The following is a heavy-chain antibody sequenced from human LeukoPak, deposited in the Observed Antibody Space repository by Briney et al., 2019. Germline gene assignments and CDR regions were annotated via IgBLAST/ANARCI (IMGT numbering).Heavy chain of an antibody. CDR3: ARDRYYDILTGYYPPLYYGMDV. J-gene: IGHJ6*04. CDR2: ISAYNGNT. CDR1: GYTFTSYG. Sequence: ASVKVSCKASGYTFTSYGISWVRQAPGQGLEWMGWISAYNGNTNYAQKLQGRVTMTTDTSTSTAYMELRSLRSDDTAVYYCARDRYYDILTGYYPPLYYGMDVWGKGTTVTVSS. D-gene: IGHD3-9*01. V-gene: IGHV1-18*04.